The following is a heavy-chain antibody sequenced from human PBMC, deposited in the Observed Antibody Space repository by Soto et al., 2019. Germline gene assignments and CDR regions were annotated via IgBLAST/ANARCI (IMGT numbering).Heavy chain of an antibody. CDR2: IIPIFGTA. Sequence: SVKVSCKASGGTFSSYAISWVRQAPGQGLEWMGGIIPIFGTANYAQKFQGRVTITADESTSTAYMELSSLRSEDTAVYYCAREGHDYGDSIGTDFDYWGQGTLVTVSS. CDR3: AREGHDYGDSIGTDFDY. V-gene: IGHV1-69*13. D-gene: IGHD4-17*01. CDR1: GGTFSSYA. J-gene: IGHJ4*02.